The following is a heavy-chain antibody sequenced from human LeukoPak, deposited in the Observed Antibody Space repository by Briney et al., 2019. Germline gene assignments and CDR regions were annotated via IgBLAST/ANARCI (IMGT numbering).Heavy chain of an antibody. D-gene: IGHD3-10*01. J-gene: IGHJ4*02. V-gene: IGHV3-74*01. CDR2: INSDGSSS. Sequence: GGSLRLSCAASAFSFKSYWMHWVRQGPGKGPVWVARINSDGSSSSPSYADSVRGRFTISRDNAKNTLYLQMNSLKVEDTAVYHCVRGGGYGSGTHNYFDDWGQGTLVTVSS. CDR1: AFSFKSYW. CDR3: VRGGGYGSGTHNYFDD.